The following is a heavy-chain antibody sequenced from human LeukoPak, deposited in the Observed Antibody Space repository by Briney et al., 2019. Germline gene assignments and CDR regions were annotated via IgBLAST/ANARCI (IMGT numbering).Heavy chain of an antibody. CDR1: GGTFSKYA. Sequence: SVKVSCKASGGTFSKYAIGWVRQAPGQGLEWMGGITPTYGLVHYAQKFQGRVTLTTDTSTGTADLEMNSLTFEDTAVYYCATGTNGLYGSNRFQGYFDDWGQGTLVTVLS. V-gene: IGHV1-69*17. CDR3: ATGTNGLYGSNRFQGYFDD. J-gene: IGHJ4*02. CDR2: ITPTYGLV. D-gene: IGHD6-13*01.